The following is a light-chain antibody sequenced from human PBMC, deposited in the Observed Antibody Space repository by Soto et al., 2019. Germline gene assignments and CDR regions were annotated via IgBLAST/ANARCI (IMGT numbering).Light chain of an antibody. CDR3: QQYDNVPLT. CDR2: DAS. Sequence: DIQMTQSPSSLSASVGDRVTITCQATHDIGNYLNWYLHKPGKAPKLLIYDASNLETGVPSRFSGSGSGTDFTFTITSLQPEDIATYYCQQYDNVPLTFGGGTKVEIK. V-gene: IGKV1-33*01. J-gene: IGKJ4*01. CDR1: HDIGNY.